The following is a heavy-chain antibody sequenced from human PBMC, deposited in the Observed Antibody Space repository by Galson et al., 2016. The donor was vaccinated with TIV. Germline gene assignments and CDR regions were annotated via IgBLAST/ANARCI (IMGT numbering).Heavy chain of an antibody. CDR2: INPNSSDT. Sequence: SVKVSCKASGYTFIGYYMHWVRQAPGQGLEWMGWINPNSSDTNYAQRFQGRVTMARDTSISTAYMELTSLRSDDTAVYYCARALESRRWYDNWFDPWGQGTLVTVSS. CDR3: ARALESRRWYDNWFDP. V-gene: IGHV1-2*02. CDR1: GYTFIGYY. D-gene: IGHD6-13*01. J-gene: IGHJ5*02.